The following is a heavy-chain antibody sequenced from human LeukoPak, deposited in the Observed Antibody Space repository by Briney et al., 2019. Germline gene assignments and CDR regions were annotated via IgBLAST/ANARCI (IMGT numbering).Heavy chain of an antibody. CDR3: ARGTYGDY. J-gene: IGHJ4*02. CDR1: GFIFSTYA. Sequence: PGGSLRLSCAASGFIFSTYAMNWVRQAPGKGLEWVSTISGSGGSTYYADSVRGRFTISRDNSKNTLYLQMNSLRAEDTAIYYCARGTYGDYWGQGTLVTVSS. D-gene: IGHD1-1*01. V-gene: IGHV3-23*01. CDR2: ISGSGGST.